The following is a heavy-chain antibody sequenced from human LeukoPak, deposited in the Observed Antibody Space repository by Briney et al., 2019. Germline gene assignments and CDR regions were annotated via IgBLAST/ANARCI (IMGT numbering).Heavy chain of an antibody. CDR2: INPNSGGT. Sequence: ASVTVSCKASVYTFTGYYMHWVRQAPGQGLEWMGWINPNSGGTNYAQKFQGRVTMTRDTSISTAYMELSRLRSDDTAVYYCARGYDILTGYFEFYYWGQGTLVTVSS. CDR1: VYTFTGYY. D-gene: IGHD3-9*01. V-gene: IGHV1-2*02. CDR3: ARGYDILTGYFEFYY. J-gene: IGHJ4*02.